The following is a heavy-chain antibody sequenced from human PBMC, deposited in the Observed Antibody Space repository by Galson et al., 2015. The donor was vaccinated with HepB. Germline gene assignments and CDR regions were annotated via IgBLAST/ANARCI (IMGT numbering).Heavy chain of an antibody. Sequence: SLRLSCAASGFTFSSYAMSWVRQAPGKGLEWVSAISGSGGSTYYADSVKGRFTISRDNSKNTLYLQMNSLRAEDTAVYYCATPSKYYYGSGSPYFDYWGQGTLVTVSS. J-gene: IGHJ4*02. V-gene: IGHV3-23*01. D-gene: IGHD3-10*01. CDR3: ATPSKYYYGSGSPYFDY. CDR1: GFTFSSYA. CDR2: ISGSGGST.